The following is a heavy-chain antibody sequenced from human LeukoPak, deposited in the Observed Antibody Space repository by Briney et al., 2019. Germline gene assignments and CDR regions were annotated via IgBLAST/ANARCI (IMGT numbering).Heavy chain of an antibody. Sequence: SETLSLTCTVSGGSISSYYWSWIRQPPGKGLEWIGYIYYSGSTNYNPSLKSRVTISVDTSKNQFSLKLSSVTAADTAVYYCARASIAAIGWVDYWGQGTLVTVSS. CDR2: IYYSGST. V-gene: IGHV4-59*12. CDR1: GGSISSYY. CDR3: ARASIAAIGWVDY. D-gene: IGHD6-6*01. J-gene: IGHJ4*02.